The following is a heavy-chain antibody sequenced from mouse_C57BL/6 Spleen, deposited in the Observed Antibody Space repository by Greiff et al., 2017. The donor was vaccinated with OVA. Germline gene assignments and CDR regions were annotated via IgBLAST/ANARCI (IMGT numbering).Heavy chain of an antibody. CDR3: ARSGDSNYGEAWFAY. D-gene: IGHD2-5*01. J-gene: IGHJ3*01. CDR2: INPSNGGT. Sequence: QVQLQQPGTELVKPGASVKLSCKASGYTFTSYWMHWVKQRPGQGLEWIGNINPSNGGTNYNEKFKSKATLTVDKSSSTAYMQLSSLTSEDSAVYYGARSGDSNYGEAWFAYWGQGTLVTVSA. CDR1: GYTFTSYW. V-gene: IGHV1-53*01.